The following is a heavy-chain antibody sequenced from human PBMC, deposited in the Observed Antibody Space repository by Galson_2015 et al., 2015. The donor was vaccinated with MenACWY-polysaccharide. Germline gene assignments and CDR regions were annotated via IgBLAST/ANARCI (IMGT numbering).Heavy chain of an antibody. V-gene: IGHV1-18*04. CDR3: ARYVPSIFDLWCIYGMDV. D-gene: IGHD4/OR15-4a*01. Sequence: SVKVSCKASGYTFVNFGISWVRQAPGQGLLWMGWIRTSNGDTTYEQRFKGRLTMQTDPSTGTGYMDLRSLRSDDTATYYCARYVPSIFDLWCIYGMDVWGQGTTVTVSS. J-gene: IGHJ6*02. CDR2: IRTSNGDT. CDR1: GYTFVNFG.